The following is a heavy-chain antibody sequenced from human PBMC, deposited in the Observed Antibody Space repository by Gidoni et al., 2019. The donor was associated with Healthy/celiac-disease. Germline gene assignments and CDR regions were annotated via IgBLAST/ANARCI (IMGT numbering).Heavy chain of an antibody. J-gene: IGHJ5*02. CDR1: GGSFSGYY. Sequence: QVQLQQWGAGLLKPSETLSLTCAVYGGSFSGYYWSWIRQPPGKGLEWIGEINHSGSTNYNPSLKSRVTISVDTSKNQFSLKLSSVTAADTAVYYCARGPVFRFDPWGQGTLVTVSS. CDR3: ARGPVFRFDP. CDR2: INHSGST. D-gene: IGHD2-8*01. V-gene: IGHV4-34*01.